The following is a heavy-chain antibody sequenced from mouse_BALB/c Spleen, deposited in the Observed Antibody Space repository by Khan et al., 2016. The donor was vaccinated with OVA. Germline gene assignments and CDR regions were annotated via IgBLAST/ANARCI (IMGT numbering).Heavy chain of an antibody. D-gene: IGHD1-1*01. Sequence: VRLQQSGPELVKPGASVKISCKASGYSFTGYFMNWVMQSHGKSLEWIGRINPHIGETFCNQKFKGKATLTVDESSSTAHMELRSLASEDSAVYYCARIYGSDFDYWGQGTTLTVSS. CDR2: INPHIGET. V-gene: IGHV1-20*02. CDR1: GYSFTGYF. J-gene: IGHJ2*01. CDR3: ARIYGSDFDY.